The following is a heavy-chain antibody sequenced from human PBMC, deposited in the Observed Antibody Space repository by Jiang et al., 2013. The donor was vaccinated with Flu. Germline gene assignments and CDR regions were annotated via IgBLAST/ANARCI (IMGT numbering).Heavy chain of an antibody. J-gene: IGHJ4*02. D-gene: IGHD5-18*01. CDR3: ASPRGYNYGPFDF. V-gene: IGHV5-51*01. Sequence: SLKISCKGSGYVFTSFYIAWVRQLPGKGLEWMGIIYPGDSDTIYSPSFQGQVTISVDKSINTAYLQWSSLKASDTAMYYCASPRGYNYGPFDFWGQGTLVTVSS. CDR2: IYPGDSDT. CDR1: GYVFTSFY.